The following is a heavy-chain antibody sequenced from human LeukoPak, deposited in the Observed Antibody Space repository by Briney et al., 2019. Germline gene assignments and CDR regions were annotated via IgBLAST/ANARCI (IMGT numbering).Heavy chain of an antibody. J-gene: IGHJ4*02. Sequence: AETLSLTCTVSGVSISSYYWSWIRQPAGKGLEWIGRIHTSGSTNYNPSLKSRVTISVDTSKNQFSLKLSSVTAADTAVYYCAGMVGAGGFDYWGQGTLVTVSS. D-gene: IGHD1-26*01. CDR3: AGMVGAGGFDY. CDR2: IHTSGST. V-gene: IGHV4-4*07. CDR1: GVSISSYY.